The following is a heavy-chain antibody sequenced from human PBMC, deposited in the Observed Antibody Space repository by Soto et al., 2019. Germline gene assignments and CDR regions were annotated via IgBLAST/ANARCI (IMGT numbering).Heavy chain of an antibody. D-gene: IGHD3-22*01. CDR3: ARDLANYYDSSGTHGY. J-gene: IGHJ4*02. CDR2: ISSSSSYI. V-gene: IGHV3-21*01. Sequence: GGSLRLSCAASGFTFSSYSMNWVRQAPGKGLEWVSSISSSSSYIYYADSVKGRFTISRDNAKNSLYLQMNSLRAEDTAVYYCARDLANYYDSSGTHGYWGQGTLVTVYS. CDR1: GFTFSSYS.